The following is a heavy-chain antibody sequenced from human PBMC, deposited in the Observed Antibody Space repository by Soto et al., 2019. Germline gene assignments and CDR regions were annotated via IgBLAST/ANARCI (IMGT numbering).Heavy chain of an antibody. CDR3: ARGGYYYENSGQNAYDY. D-gene: IGHD3-22*01. J-gene: IGHJ4*01. Sequence: SETLSLTCIVSGDSMTNDYWTWIRRPPGKGLEWIGYIYYSGKTDYNPSLQSRVSISIDTSRKQFSLNLSSVTAADTAMYYCARGGYYYENSGQNAYDYWGQGILVTVSS. CDR2: IYYSGKT. CDR1: GDSMTNDY. V-gene: IGHV4-59*01.